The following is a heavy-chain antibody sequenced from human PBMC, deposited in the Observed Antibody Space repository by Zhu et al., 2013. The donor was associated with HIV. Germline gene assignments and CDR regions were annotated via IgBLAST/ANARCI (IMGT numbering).Heavy chain of an antibody. CDR2: INPNSGGT. D-gene: IGHD6-6*01. CDR1: GYTFTGYY. Sequence: QVQLVQSGAEVKRPGASVKVSCKASGYTFTGYYMHWVRQAPGQGLEWMGWINPNSGGTNYAQKFQGRVTMTRDTSISTAYMELSRLRSDDTAVYYCARERAALGYYYYGMDVWGQGDHGSPSP. CDR3: ARERAALGYYYYGMDV. V-gene: IGHV1-2*02. J-gene: IGHJ6*02.